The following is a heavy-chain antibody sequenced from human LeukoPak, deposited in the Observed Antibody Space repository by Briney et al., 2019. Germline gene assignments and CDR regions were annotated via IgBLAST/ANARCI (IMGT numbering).Heavy chain of an antibody. CDR1: GGSINGYF. J-gene: IGHJ4*02. Sequence: PSETLSLTCTVSGGSINGYFCTWLRQSAAAGLECIGRIHTSGTTYYNPSFKSRVSMSVDTSNNKFSLRLNSVSAADTAVYYCARDPAGHGRYFDYWGQGALVTVSS. CDR2: IHTSGTT. V-gene: IGHV4-4*07. CDR3: ARDPAGHGRYFDY. D-gene: IGHD1-14*01.